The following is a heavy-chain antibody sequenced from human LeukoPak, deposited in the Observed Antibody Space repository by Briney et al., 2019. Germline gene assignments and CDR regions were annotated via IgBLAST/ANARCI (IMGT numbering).Heavy chain of an antibody. CDR3: ARDILTKYYYGMDV. CDR2: IYYSGST. V-gene: IGHV4-59*05. Sequence: PSETLSLTCTVSGGSISSYYWSWIRQPPGKGLEWIGSIYYSGSTYYNPSLKSRVTISVDTSKNQFSLKPSSVTAADTAVYYCARDILTKYYYGMDVWGQGTTVTVSS. J-gene: IGHJ6*02. CDR1: GGSISSYY. D-gene: IGHD3-9*01.